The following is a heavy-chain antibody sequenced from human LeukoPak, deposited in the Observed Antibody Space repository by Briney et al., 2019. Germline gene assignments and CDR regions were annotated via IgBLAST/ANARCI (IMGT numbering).Heavy chain of an antibody. CDR2: ISAYNGNT. D-gene: IGHD2-2*01. Sequence: ASVKVSCKASGYTFTSYGISWVRQAPGQGLEWMGWISAYNGNTNYAQKPQGRVTMTTDTSTSTAYMELRSLRSDDTAVYYCARDLRPGVVVPADYYYGMDVWGKGTTVTVSS. J-gene: IGHJ6*04. CDR1: GYTFTSYG. V-gene: IGHV1-18*04. CDR3: ARDLRPGVVVPADYYYGMDV.